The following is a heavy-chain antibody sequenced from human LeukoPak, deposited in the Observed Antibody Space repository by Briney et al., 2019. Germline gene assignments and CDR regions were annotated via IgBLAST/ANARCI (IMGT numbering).Heavy chain of an antibody. V-gene: IGHV3-64*02. CDR2: ISSNGGGGIT. CDR1: GFTFNSYS. Sequence: GGSLRLSCAASGFTFNSYSIHWVRQAPGKGLEYVSAISSNGGGGITYYADSVKGRFTISRDNSKNTVYLQMNSLRAEDTAVYYCARDGGRLGEYYFDYWGQGTLVTVSS. J-gene: IGHJ4*02. CDR3: ARDGGRLGEYYFDY. D-gene: IGHD3-16*01.